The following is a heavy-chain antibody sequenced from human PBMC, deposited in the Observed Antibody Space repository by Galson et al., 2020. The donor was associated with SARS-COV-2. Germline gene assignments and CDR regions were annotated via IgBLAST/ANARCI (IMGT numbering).Heavy chain of an antibody. Sequence: PGGSLRLSCAASGFTFSSYGMHWVRQAPGKGLEWVAVISYDGSNKYYADSVKGRFTISRDNSKNTLYLQMNSLTAEDTAVYYCAGWLQWVYGMDVWGQGTTVTVSS. CDR2: ISYDGSNK. CDR3: AGWLQWVYGMDV. V-gene: IGHV3-30*03. D-gene: IGHD5-12*01. J-gene: IGHJ6*02. CDR1: GFTFSSYG.